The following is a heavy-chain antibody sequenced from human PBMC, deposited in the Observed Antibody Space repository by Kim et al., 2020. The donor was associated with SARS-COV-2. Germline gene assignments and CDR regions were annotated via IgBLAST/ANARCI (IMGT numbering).Heavy chain of an antibody. CDR1: GFTFSSYS. D-gene: IGHD5-18*01. V-gene: IGHV3-21*01. CDR3: ARDERGYSYGYSFDY. CDR2: ISSSSSYI. Sequence: GGSLRLSCAASGFTFSSYSMNWVRQAPGKGLEWVSSISSSSSYIYYADSVKGRFTISRDNAKNSLYLQMNSLRAEDTAVYYCARDERGYSYGYSFDYWGQGTLVTVSS. J-gene: IGHJ4*02.